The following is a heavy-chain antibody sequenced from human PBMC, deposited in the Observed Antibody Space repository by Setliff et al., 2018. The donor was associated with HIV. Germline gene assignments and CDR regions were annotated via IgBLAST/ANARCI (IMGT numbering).Heavy chain of an antibody. CDR2: IYPGDSDT. Sequence: PGESLKISCKGSGYTFTNYWIAWVRQMPGKGLEWMGIIYPGDSDTRYSPSFQGQVTISADKSISTAYLQWSSLKASDSAIYYCARRLYSSEAFDPWGQGTLVTVSS. D-gene: IGHD6-25*01. J-gene: IGHJ5*02. CDR3: ARRLYSSEAFDP. CDR1: GYTFTNYW. V-gene: IGHV5-51*01.